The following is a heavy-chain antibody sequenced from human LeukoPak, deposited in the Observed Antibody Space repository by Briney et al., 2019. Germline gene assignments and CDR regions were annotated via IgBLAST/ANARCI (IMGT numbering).Heavy chain of an antibody. CDR3: ARVPSGLAAAVGYRARRPYFDY. D-gene: IGHD6-13*01. Sequence: SETLSLTCAVYGGSLSGYYWSGIRQPPGKGLEWIGEINLSGSTNYNPSLKSRVTISVDTSKNQFSLKLSSVTAADTAVYYCARVPSGLAAAVGYRARRPYFDYWGQGTLVTVS. CDR1: GGSLSGYY. CDR2: INLSGST. V-gene: IGHV4-34*01. J-gene: IGHJ4*02.